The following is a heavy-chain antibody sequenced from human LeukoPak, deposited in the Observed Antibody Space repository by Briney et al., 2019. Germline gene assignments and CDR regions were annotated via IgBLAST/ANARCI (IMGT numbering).Heavy chain of an antibody. D-gene: IGHD6-13*01. V-gene: IGHV4-59*01. CDR2: FYYSGSS. CDR1: GGSISSYY. Sequence: SETLSLTCTVSGGSISSYYWSWIRQPPGKGLEWIVHFYYSGSSNYNPSLKSRVTISVDTSRTEFSLKLSSVTAADTAVYYGARGSWYGHFDYWGQGTLVTVSS. CDR3: ARGSWYGHFDY. J-gene: IGHJ4*02.